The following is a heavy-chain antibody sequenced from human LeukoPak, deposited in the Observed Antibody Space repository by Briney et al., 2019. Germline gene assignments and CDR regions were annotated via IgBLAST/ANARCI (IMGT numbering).Heavy chain of an antibody. J-gene: IGHJ3*02. D-gene: IGHD3-10*01. CDR1: GFTFSSYA. Sequence: GGSLRLSCAASGFTFSSYAMHWVRQAPGKGLEWVAVISYDGSNKYYADSVKGRFTISRDNSKNTLYLQMNSLRAEDTAVYYWAKDGWFGESDAFDIWGQETMVTDSS. CDR2: ISYDGSNK. V-gene: IGHV3-30*04. CDR3: AKDGWFGESDAFDI.